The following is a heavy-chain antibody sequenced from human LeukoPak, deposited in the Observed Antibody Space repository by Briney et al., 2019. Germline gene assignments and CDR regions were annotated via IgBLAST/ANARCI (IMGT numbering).Heavy chain of an antibody. CDR3: ATGGYILTGLAPDKRKRGWFDP. CDR1: GGTFSSYA. J-gene: IGHJ5*02. D-gene: IGHD3-9*01. CDR2: IIPIFGTA. V-gene: IGHV1-69*13. Sequence: SVKVSCKASGGTFSSYAISWVRQAPGQGLEWMGGIIPIFGTANYAQKFQGRVTITADESTSTAYMDLSSLRSEDAAVYYCATGGYILTGLAPDKRKRGWFDPWGQGPLVTVSS.